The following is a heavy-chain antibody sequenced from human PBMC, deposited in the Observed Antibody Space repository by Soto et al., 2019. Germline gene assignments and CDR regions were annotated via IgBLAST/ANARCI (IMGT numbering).Heavy chain of an antibody. Sequence: SETLSLTCAVSGGSISSGGYSWSWIRQPPGKGLEWIGYIYHSGSTYYNPSLKSRVTISVDRSKNQFSLKLSSVTAADTAVYYCASAEYNWFDPWGQGTLVTVSS. V-gene: IGHV4-30-2*01. CDR3: ASAEYNWFDP. CDR2: IYHSGST. J-gene: IGHJ5*02. D-gene: IGHD3-10*01. CDR1: GGSISSGGYS.